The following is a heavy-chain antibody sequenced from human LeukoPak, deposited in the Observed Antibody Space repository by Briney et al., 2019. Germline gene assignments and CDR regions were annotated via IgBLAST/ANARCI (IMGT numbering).Heavy chain of an antibody. J-gene: IGHJ4*02. CDR2: IYTSGST. D-gene: IGHD5-18*01. CDR1: GGSISSYY. Sequence: SETLSLTCTVSGGSISSYYWSWIRQPAGKGLEWIGRIYTSGSTNYNPSLKSRVTISVDASKDQFSLKLSSVTAADTAVYYCAXXXPWIQLWAPYFDYWGQGTLVTVSS. CDR3: AXXXPWIQLWAPYFDY. V-gene: IGHV4-4*07.